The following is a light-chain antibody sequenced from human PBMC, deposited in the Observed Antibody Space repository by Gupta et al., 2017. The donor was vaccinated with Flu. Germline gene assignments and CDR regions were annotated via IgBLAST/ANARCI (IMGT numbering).Light chain of an antibody. CDR2: WAS. CDR1: QSVLYSSNNKNY. Sequence: DIVMTQSPDSLAVSLGERATINCTSSQSVLYSSNNKNYLAWYQQKPGQPPKLLIHWASTRESGVPDRFSGSGSGTDFTLTISSLQAEDVAVYYCQQFYTNPLAFGPGTKVHIK. V-gene: IGKV4-1*01. J-gene: IGKJ3*01. CDR3: QQFYTNPLA.